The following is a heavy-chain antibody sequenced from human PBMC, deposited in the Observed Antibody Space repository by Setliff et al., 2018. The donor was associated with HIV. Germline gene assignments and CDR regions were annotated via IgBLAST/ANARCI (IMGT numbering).Heavy chain of an antibody. V-gene: IGHV4-34*01. Sequence: PSETLSLTCAVYGGSFSGYYWSWIRQPPGKGLEWIGENNHSGSTNYNPSLKSRVTISVDTSKNQCSLKLSSVTAADTAVSYCARGGQYYNFCSGYYPIGVYYYYYMDVWGKGTTVTVSS. J-gene: IGHJ6*03. D-gene: IGHD3-3*01. CDR2: NNHSGST. CDR1: GGSFSGYY. CDR3: ARGGQYYNFCSGYYPIGVYYYYYMDV.